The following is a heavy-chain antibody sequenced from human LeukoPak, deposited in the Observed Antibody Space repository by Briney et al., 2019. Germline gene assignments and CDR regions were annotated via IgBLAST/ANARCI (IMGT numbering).Heavy chain of an antibody. V-gene: IGHV3-23*01. D-gene: IGHD6-19*01. Sequence: GGPLGLSCAASGFTFSSYGITWVRQAPGKGLEWVSTISATGGSTYYADSVKGRFTISRDNSKDTLYLQMNSLRAEDTAVYYCAKGGYSSGWRNYFDYWGQGTLVTVSS. CDR2: ISATGGST. CDR1: GFTFSSYG. J-gene: IGHJ4*02. CDR3: AKGGYSSGWRNYFDY.